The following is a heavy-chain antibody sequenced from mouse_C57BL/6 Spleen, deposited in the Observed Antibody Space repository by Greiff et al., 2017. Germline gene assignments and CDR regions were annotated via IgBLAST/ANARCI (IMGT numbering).Heavy chain of an antibody. D-gene: IGHD2-1*01. Sequence: QVQLQQPGAELVKPGASVKLSCKASGYTFTSYWMHWVKQRPGQGLEWIGMIHPTSGSTNYNEKFKSKATLTVDKSSSTAYMQLSSLTSEDSAVYDCARVDYGNAYYFGYWGQGTTLTVSS. CDR2: IHPTSGST. V-gene: IGHV1-64*01. J-gene: IGHJ2*01. CDR3: ARVDYGNAYYFGY. CDR1: GYTFTSYW.